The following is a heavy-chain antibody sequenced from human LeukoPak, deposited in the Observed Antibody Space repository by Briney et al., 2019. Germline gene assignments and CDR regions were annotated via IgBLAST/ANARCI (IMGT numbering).Heavy chain of an antibody. CDR1: GFTFSGYW. J-gene: IGHJ4*02. Sequence: PGGSLRVSCAASGFTFSGYWMSSVRQAPGKGLEWVSSISSSSSYIYYADSVKGRFTISRDNAKNSLYLQMNSLRAKDTAVYYCARDQEMATPDYWGQGTLVTVSS. V-gene: IGHV3-21*01. CDR2: ISSSSSYI. CDR3: ARDQEMATPDY. D-gene: IGHD5-24*01.